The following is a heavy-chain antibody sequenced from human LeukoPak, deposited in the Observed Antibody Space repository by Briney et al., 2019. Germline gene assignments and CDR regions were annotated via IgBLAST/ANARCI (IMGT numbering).Heavy chain of an antibody. Sequence: SETLSLTCAVYGGSFSGYYWSWIRQPPGKGLEWIGEINHGGSTNYNPSLKSRVTISVDTSKNQFSLKLSSVTAADTAVYYCARVRGDFWSGYYGPYYYGMDVWGQGTTVTVSS. V-gene: IGHV4-34*01. CDR3: ARVRGDFWSGYYGPYYYGMDV. D-gene: IGHD3-3*01. CDR1: GGSFSGYY. J-gene: IGHJ6*02. CDR2: INHGGST.